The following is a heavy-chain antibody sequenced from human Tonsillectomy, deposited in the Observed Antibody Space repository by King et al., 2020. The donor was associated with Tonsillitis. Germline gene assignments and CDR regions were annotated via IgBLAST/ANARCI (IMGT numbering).Heavy chain of an antibody. CDR2: IYPGDSDT. D-gene: IGHD5-24*01. Sequence: QLVQSGAEVKKPGESLKISCKASGYTFADHWIGWVRQMPGKGLEWGGIIYPGDSDTRYSPSLQGQVTISADTSIATAYLQWSSLKASDTAIYYCARHWGDGYFFDLWGQGTLVTVSS. CDR3: ARHWGDGYFFDL. CDR1: GYTFADHW. J-gene: IGHJ4*02. V-gene: IGHV5-51*01.